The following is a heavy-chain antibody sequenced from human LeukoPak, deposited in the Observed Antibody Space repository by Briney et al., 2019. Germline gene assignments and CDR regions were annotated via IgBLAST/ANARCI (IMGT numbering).Heavy chain of an antibody. CDR1: GYTFTSYG. V-gene: IGHV1-18*01. J-gene: IGHJ4*02. CDR3: ALLGYCSSTSCSPDY. CDR2: ISAYNGNT. Sequence: ASVKVSCKASGYTFTSYGISWVRQAPGQGLEWMGWISAYNGNTNYAQKLQGRVTMTTDTSTSTAYMELRSLRSDDTAVYYCALLGYCSSTSCSPDYWGQGTLVTVSS. D-gene: IGHD2-2*01.